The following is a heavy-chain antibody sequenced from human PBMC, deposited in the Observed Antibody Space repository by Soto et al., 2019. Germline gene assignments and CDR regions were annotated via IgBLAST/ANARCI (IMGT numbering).Heavy chain of an antibody. J-gene: IGHJ4*02. CDR2: ISYSGST. CDR1: GDSISTDGYY. CDR3: ARERQEMATNFYFDY. Sequence: QVQLRESGPGQVKPSQTLSLTCTVSGDSISTDGYYWSWIRQHPGRGLEWIGYISYSGSTYYNPSLKSRVSISLDMSKNSFSVKLSSVTAADTAVYFCARERQEMATNFYFDYWGQGALVTVSS. V-gene: IGHV4-31*03.